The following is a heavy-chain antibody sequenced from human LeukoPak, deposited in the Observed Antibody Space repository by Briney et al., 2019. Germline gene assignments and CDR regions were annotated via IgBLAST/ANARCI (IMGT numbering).Heavy chain of an antibody. D-gene: IGHD3-22*01. V-gene: IGHV4-34*01. CDR2: IYYSGST. CDR1: GGSFSGYY. Sequence: PSETLSLTCAVYGGSFSGYYWSWIRQPPGKGLEWIGSIYYSGSTDYNPSLKSRVTISVDTSKNQFSLRLSSVTAADTAVYYCARTYDSSGYYYTGGAFDIWGQGTMVTVSS. J-gene: IGHJ3*02. CDR3: ARTYDSSGYYYTGGAFDI.